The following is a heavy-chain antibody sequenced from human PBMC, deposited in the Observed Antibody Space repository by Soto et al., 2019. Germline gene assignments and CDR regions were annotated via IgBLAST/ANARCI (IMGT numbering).Heavy chain of an antibody. CDR3: VRDPTSGPNRFFDY. J-gene: IGHJ4*02. Sequence: GGSLRLSCAASGFTFSNYWMHWVRQAPGKGLVWVSRINTDGSGTYYADSVRGRFTISRDNAKNIHYLQMNSLRAEDTAVYYCVRDPTSGPNRFFDYWGQGALVTVSS. CDR1: GFTFSNYW. D-gene: IGHD6-19*01. V-gene: IGHV3-74*01. CDR2: INTDGSGT.